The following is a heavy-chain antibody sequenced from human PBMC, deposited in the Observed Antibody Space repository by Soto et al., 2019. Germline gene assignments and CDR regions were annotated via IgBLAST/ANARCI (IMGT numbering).Heavy chain of an antibody. V-gene: IGHV3-49*03. CDR1: GFTFGDYA. CDR3: TCQVYYYDGRTYYPDF. Sequence: GGSLRLSCTASGFTFGDYAMSWFRQAPGKGLEWVGFIRSKAHGGTTEYAAYVEGRFTISRDDSKSIANLQMNSLRIEDTAVYYCTCQVYYYDGRTYYPDFWGQGTLVTVSS. D-gene: IGHD3-22*01. CDR2: IRSKAHGGTT. J-gene: IGHJ4*02.